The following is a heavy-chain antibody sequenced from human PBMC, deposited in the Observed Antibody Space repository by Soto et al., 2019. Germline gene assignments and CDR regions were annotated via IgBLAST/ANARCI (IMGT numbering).Heavy chain of an antibody. J-gene: IGHJ6*04. CDR3: ASLTPPDRTLKYSYEYYYYVRAV. CDR2: IIPIFGTA. Sequence: QVQLVQSGAEVKKPGSSVKVSCKASGGTFSSYAISWVRQAPGQGLEWMGGIIPIFGTANYAQKFQGRVTITGDDATSTAYRELSSLRSEDTAVYYCASLTPPDRTLKYSYEYYYYVRAVWGKGPTFTVSS. CDR1: GGTFSSYA. D-gene: IGHD5-18*01. V-gene: IGHV1-69*01.